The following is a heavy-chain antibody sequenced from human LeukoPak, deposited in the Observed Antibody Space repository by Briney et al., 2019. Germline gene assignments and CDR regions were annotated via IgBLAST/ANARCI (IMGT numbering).Heavy chain of an antibody. Sequence: SETLSLTCTVSGGSISSYYWSWIRRPPGKGLEWIAYISDIGSINYNPSLKSRVTISLDTSKNQFSLKLSSVTAADTAVYYCAGHHPRNTVDFWGQGTLVTVSS. CDR1: GGSISSYY. J-gene: IGHJ4*02. CDR2: ISDIGSI. CDR3: AGHHPRNTVDF. D-gene: IGHD2-8*02. V-gene: IGHV4-59*08.